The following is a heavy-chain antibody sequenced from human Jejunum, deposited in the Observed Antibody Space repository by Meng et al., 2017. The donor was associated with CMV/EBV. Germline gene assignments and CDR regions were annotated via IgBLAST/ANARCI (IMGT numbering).Heavy chain of an antibody. CDR1: GGSIGSGDYY. CDR3: ARGSIFVSFDS. J-gene: IGHJ4*02. CDR2: IHDTGST. Sequence: QVQLQESGPGLVKPSQTLSLTCSVSGGSIGSGDYYWSWIRQPPGKGLEWIGYIHDTGSTHYNPSLKSRVDISLGTSRNHFSLTLSSVTAEDTAVYFCARGSIFVSFDSWGQGTLVTVSS. V-gene: IGHV4-30-4*08. D-gene: IGHD3-3*01.